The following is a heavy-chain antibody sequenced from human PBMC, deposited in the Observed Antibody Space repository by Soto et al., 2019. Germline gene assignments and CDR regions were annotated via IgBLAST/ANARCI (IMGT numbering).Heavy chain of an antibody. D-gene: IGHD2-2*02. CDR3: AREDENREYCSSTSCYTRTQYGMDV. Sequence: GGSLRLSCAASGFAFSSYSMNWFRQAPGKGLEWVSSISSSSSYIYYADSVKGRFTISRDNAKNSLYLQMNSLRAEDTAVYYCAREDENREYCSSTSCYTRTQYGMDVWGQGTTVTVSS. J-gene: IGHJ6*02. CDR1: GFAFSSYS. CDR2: ISSSSSYI. V-gene: IGHV3-21*01.